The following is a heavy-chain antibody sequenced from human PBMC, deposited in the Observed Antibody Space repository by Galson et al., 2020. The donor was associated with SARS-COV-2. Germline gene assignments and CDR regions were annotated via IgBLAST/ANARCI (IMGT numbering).Heavy chain of an antibody. Sequence: GESLKISCAASGFTFSSYAMHWVRQAPGKGLEWVAVISYDGSNKHYADSVKGRFTLSRDNSKNTLYLRMNSLRAEDTAVYYCARYERHYYYYGMDVWGQGTTVTVSS. CDR1: GFTFSSYA. J-gene: IGHJ6*02. CDR3: ARYERHYYYYGMDV. D-gene: IGHD3-3*01. CDR2: ISYDGSNK. V-gene: IGHV3-30*04.